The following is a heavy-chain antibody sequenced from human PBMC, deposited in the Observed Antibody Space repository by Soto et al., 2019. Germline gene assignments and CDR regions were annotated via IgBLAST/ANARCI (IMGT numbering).Heavy chain of an antibody. Sequence: VQLLESGGGLVQPGGSLRLSCAASGFTFSNYAMSWARQAPGKGLEWVSTISGGGDSTYYADSVKGRFTISRDNSKNTLYLQVNSLRAEDTAAYYCAKRSLTPAAMKSPFDYWGQGTLVTVSS. CDR2: ISGGGDST. J-gene: IGHJ4*02. CDR1: GFTFSNYA. CDR3: AKRSLTPAAMKSPFDY. V-gene: IGHV3-23*01. D-gene: IGHD2-2*01.